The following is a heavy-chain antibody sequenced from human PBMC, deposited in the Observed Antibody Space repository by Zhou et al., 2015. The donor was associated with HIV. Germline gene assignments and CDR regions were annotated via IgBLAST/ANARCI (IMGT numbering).Heavy chain of an antibody. CDR3: ATGGYSNSSRDY. CDR1: GGTFSSYT. CDR2: IIPILGIA. D-gene: IGHD6-6*01. V-gene: IGHV1-69*09. J-gene: IGHJ4*02. Sequence: QVQLVQSGAEVKKPGSSVKVSCKASGGTFSSYTISWVRQAPGQGLEWMGRIIPILGIANYAQKFQGRVTITADKSTSTAYMELSSLRSEDTAVYYCATGGYSNSSRDYWGQGTLVTVSS.